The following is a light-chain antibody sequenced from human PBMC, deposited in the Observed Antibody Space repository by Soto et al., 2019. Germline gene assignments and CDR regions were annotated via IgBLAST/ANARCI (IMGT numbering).Light chain of an antibody. CDR1: QRISSH. J-gene: IGKJ4*01. CDR3: QQRNTWPFT. Sequence: EIVLTQSPVTLSLSTGERATLSCRASQRISSHLAWYQRKPSRAPRLLIYDASNRATGIPAKFSGSGSETNFTLTISSLEPEDFAVYYCQQRNTWPFTFGEGTRWIS. CDR2: DAS. V-gene: IGKV3-11*01.